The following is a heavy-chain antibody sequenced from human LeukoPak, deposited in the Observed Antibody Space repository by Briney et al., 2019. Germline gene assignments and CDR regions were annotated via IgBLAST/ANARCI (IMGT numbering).Heavy chain of an antibody. CDR2: ITGSGGST. CDR3: AKDKSYGSGNYEFDY. CDR1: GFTFSSYA. D-gene: IGHD3-10*01. Sequence: GGSLRLSCAASGFTFSSYATSWVRHAPGKGLEWVSGITGSGGSTYYSDSVDGRFIISRDNSKNTLYLQMSSLRADDTAVYYCAKDKSYGSGNYEFDYWGQGTLVTVSS. J-gene: IGHJ4*02. V-gene: IGHV3-23*01.